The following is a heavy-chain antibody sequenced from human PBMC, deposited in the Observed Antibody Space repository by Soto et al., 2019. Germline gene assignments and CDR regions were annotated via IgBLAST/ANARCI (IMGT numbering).Heavy chain of an antibody. D-gene: IGHD1-1*01. Sequence: EVQLLESGGGLVQPGGSLRLSCAASGFTFSSYAMSWVRQAPGKGLEWVSAISGSGGSTYYADSVKGRFTISRDNSKNTLYLQMNSLRAEDTAVYYCAKDGVELEPLPPPITNWFDPWGQGTLVTVSS. CDR2: ISGSGGST. J-gene: IGHJ5*02. V-gene: IGHV3-23*01. CDR3: AKDGVELEPLPPPITNWFDP. CDR1: GFTFSSYA.